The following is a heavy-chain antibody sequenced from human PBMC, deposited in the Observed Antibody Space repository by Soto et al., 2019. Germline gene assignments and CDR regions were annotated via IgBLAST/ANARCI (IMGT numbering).Heavy chain of an antibody. CDR1: GGTFSSYT. CDR3: ARGDQLNWFDP. D-gene: IGHD2-2*01. CDR2: IIPILGIA. V-gene: IGHV1-69*02. J-gene: IGHJ5*02. Sequence: SVKVSCKASGGTFSSYTISWVRQAPGQGLEWMGRIIPILGIANYAQKFQGRVMITADKSTSTAYMELSSLRSEDTAVYYCARGDQLNWFDPWGQGTLVTVSS.